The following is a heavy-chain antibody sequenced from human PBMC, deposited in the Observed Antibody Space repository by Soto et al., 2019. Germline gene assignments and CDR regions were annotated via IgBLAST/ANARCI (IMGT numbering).Heavy chain of an antibody. Sequence: QVQLEQSGAEVKKPGASVKVSGKASGYTFTGYFMHWVRQAPGQGLEWMGWINPNSGATKYAQKFQGRVTLSRDTSISTAYMELSGLRSDDTAVYYCARGGGTILAPLPWGQGTLVTVSS. CDR2: INPNSGAT. D-gene: IGHD3-3*01. J-gene: IGHJ5*02. CDR3: ARGGGTILAPLP. V-gene: IGHV1-2*02. CDR1: GYTFTGYF.